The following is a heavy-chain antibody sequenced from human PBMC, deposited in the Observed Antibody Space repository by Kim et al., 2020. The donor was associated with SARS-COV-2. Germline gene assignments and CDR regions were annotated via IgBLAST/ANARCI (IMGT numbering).Heavy chain of an antibody. CDR1: GYTFTSYG. CDR3: ARDEVNYYGSVRGYYYYGMDV. Sequence: ASVKVSCKASGYTFTSYGISWVRQAPGQGLEWMGWISAYNGNTNYAQKLQGRVTMTTDTSTSTAYMELRSLRSDDTAVYYCARDEVNYYGSVRGYYYYGMDVWGQGTTVTVSS. V-gene: IGHV1-18*04. D-gene: IGHD3-10*01. J-gene: IGHJ6*02. CDR2: ISAYNGNT.